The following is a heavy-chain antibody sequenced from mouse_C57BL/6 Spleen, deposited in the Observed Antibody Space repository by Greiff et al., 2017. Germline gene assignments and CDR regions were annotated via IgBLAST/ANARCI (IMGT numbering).Heavy chain of an antibody. J-gene: IGHJ4*01. Sequence: EVKLMESGGGLVKPGGSLKLSCAASGFTFSSYTMSWVRQTPEKRLEWVATISGGGGNTYYPDSVKGRFTISRDNAKNTLYLQMSSLRSEDTALYYCARQGVYNRGAMDYWGQGTSVTVSS. CDR3: ARQGVYNRGAMDY. D-gene: IGHD6-1*01. V-gene: IGHV5-9*01. CDR2: ISGGGGNT. CDR1: GFTFSSYT.